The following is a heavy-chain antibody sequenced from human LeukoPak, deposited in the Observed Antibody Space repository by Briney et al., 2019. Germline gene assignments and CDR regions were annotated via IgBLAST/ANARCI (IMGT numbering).Heavy chain of an antibody. CDR2: IIPIFGTA. D-gene: IGHD2-2*01. CDR3: ARAGRGYCSSTSCYDAFDI. Sequence: GASVKVSCKASGGTFSSYAISWVRQAPGQGLEWVGGIIPIFGTANYAQKFQGRVTITADESTSTAYMELSSLRSEDTAVYYCARAGRGYCSSTSCYDAFDIWGQGTMVTVSS. J-gene: IGHJ3*02. V-gene: IGHV1-69*13. CDR1: GGTFSSYA.